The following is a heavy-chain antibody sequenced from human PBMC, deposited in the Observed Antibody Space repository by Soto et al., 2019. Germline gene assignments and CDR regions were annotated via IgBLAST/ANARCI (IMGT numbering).Heavy chain of an antibody. J-gene: IGHJ4*01. CDR2: ILVGGSP. CDR3: VRKNPGTRPFDY. CDR1: GFICSSYD. V-gene: IGHV3-23*01. Sequence: VRLSCAVSGFICSSYDMSWVRQAPGKGLEWVSTILVGGSPHYEDSVKGRFTISRDTSRTTLYLQMNSLRAEDTALYYCVRKNPGTRPFDYWGQGTLVTVSS.